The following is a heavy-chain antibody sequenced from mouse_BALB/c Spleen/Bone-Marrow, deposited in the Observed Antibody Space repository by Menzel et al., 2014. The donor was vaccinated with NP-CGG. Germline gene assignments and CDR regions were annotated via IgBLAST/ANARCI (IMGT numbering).Heavy chain of an antibody. J-gene: IGHJ3*01. CDR1: GFTFSDYY. CDR3: ELRWFAY. Sequence: EVQLVESGGGLVKPGGSLKLSCAASGFTFSDYYMYWVRQTPEKRLEWVATISDGGSYTYYPDSVKGRFTISRDNAKNNLYLQMSSLKSEDTAMYYCELRWFAYWGQGTLVTVSA. V-gene: IGHV5-4*02. CDR2: ISDGGSYT. D-gene: IGHD1-1*01.